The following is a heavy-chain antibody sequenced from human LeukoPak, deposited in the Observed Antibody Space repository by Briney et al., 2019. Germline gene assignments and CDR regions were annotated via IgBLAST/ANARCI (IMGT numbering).Heavy chain of an antibody. CDR2: ISSSSSYI. CDR1: GFTFSSYW. V-gene: IGHV3-21*01. Sequence: GGSLRLSCAASGFTFSSYWMHWVRQAPGKGLEWVSSISSSSSYIYYADSVKGRFTISRDNSKNTLYLQMNSLRAEDTAVYYCARDRASGSYEGYYFDYWGQGTLVAVSS. D-gene: IGHD3-10*01. CDR3: ARDRASGSYEGYYFDY. J-gene: IGHJ4*02.